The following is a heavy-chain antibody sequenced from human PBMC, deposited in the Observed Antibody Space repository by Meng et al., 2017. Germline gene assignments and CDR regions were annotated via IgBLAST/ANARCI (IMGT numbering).Heavy chain of an antibody. V-gene: IGHV3-20*04. CDR1: GCTYDAYV. D-gene: IGHD2-15*01. CDR2: IMWNGGNT. Sequence: EVQRAGAVCGVVRAGGFWRLSCAASGCTYDAYVMSWVRQTPVKGLGWGSGIMWNGGNTGYADSVKGRFTISRDSAKKSLYLQMNSLRAEDTALYYCVRGCYGDLGDYWGQGTLVTVSS. J-gene: IGHJ4*02. CDR3: VRGCYGDLGDY.